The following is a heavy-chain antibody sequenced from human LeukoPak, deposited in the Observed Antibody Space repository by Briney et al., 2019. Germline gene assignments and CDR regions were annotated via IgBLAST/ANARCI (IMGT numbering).Heavy chain of an antibody. CDR2: IIPIFGTA. CDR1: GGTFSSYA. Sequence: SVKVSCKASGGTFSSYAISWVRQAPGQGLEWMGRIIPIFGTANYAQKFQGRVTITADKSTSTAYMELSSPRSDDTAVYYCARAHDYGDFDFDYWGQGTLVTVSS. D-gene: IGHD4-17*01. CDR3: ARAHDYGDFDFDY. V-gene: IGHV1-69*06. J-gene: IGHJ4*02.